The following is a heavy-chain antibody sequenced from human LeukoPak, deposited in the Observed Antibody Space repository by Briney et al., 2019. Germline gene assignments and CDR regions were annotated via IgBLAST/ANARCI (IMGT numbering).Heavy chain of an antibody. V-gene: IGHV3-30-3*02. CDR2: ISYGGSNK. D-gene: IGHD6-19*01. J-gene: IGHJ4*02. CDR1: GFTFSSYA. Sequence: GGSLRLSCAASGFTFSSYAMHWVRQAPGKGLEWVAVISYGGSNKYYADSVKGRFTISRDNSKNTLYLQMNSLRAEDTAVYYCAKSTGYSSGWYHPADYWGQGTLVTVSS. CDR3: AKSTGYSSGWYHPADY.